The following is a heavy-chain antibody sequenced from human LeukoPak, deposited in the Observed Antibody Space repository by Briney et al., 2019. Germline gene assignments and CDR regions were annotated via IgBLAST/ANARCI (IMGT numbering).Heavy chain of an antibody. CDR1: GGSFRGYY. V-gene: IGHV4-34*01. Sequence: SETLSLTCGVFGGSFRGYYWTWLRQPPGKGLEWIGQINHRGSSHYNPSLRSRVTISVDTSKTQFSLKLTSVTAADTAVYYCARDKFCWDTGSCNIGLFDFWGQGALVTVSS. J-gene: IGHJ4*02. D-gene: IGHD2/OR15-2a*01. CDR2: INHRGSS. CDR3: ARDKFCWDTGSCNIGLFDF.